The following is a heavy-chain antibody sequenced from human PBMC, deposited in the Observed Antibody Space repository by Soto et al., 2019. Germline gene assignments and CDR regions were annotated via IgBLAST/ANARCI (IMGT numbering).Heavy chain of an antibody. V-gene: IGHV4-4*02. CDR2: VYRTGST. Sequence: PSETLSLTCAVSGGSISTSNWWSWVRQPPGKGLEWIGEVYRTGSTNYNPSLESRQTISVDKSKNQFTLKLTSVTAADTAVYYCARARATIAAAAIFDCWGQGTLVTVSS. D-gene: IGHD6-13*01. CDR1: GGSISTSNW. CDR3: ARARATIAAAAIFDC. J-gene: IGHJ4*02.